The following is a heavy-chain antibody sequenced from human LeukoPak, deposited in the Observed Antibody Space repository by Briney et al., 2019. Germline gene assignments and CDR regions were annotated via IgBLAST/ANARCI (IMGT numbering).Heavy chain of an antibody. CDR1: SGSISTSNYY. CDR2: IYYSGST. J-gene: IGHJ1*01. D-gene: IGHD5-24*01. V-gene: IGHV4-61*05. CDR3: ATGPTVDGYNPSLGYFQH. Sequence: SETLSLTCTVSSGSISTSNYYWGWVRQPPGKGLEWIGYIYYSGSTNYNPSLRSRVTISVDTSKNQFSLELSSVTAADTAVYYCATGPTVDGYNPSLGYFQHWGQGTLVTVSS.